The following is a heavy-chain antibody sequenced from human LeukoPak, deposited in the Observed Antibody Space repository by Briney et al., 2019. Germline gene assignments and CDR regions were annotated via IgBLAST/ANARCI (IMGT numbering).Heavy chain of an antibody. V-gene: IGHV1-2*02. CDR1: VYTFTGYY. CDR2: INPNSGGT. CDR3: ARDHRGYSYGYVAYYYMDV. Sequence: GASVTVSCKASVYTFTGYYIHWVRQAPGQGLEWMGWINPNSGGTNYAQKFQGRVTVTRDTSISTAYMDLSSLRFDDTAVYYCARDHRGYSYGYVAYYYMDVWGKGTTVTVSS. J-gene: IGHJ6*03. D-gene: IGHD5-18*01.